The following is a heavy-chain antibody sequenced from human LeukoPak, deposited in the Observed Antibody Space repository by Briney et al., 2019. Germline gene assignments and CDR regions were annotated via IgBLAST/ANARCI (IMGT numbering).Heavy chain of an antibody. V-gene: IGHV4-59*01. CDR1: GGSLSSYY. Sequence: SETLSLTCTVSGGSLSSYYWSWIRQPPGKGLEWIGYIYFSGSTNYNPSLKSRVTISVDTSKNQFSLKLKSVTAADTAVYYCASSVAATAFQYFHPWGQGTLVTVSS. D-gene: IGHD2-21*02. CDR2: IYFSGST. J-gene: IGHJ1*01. CDR3: ASSVAATAFQYFHP.